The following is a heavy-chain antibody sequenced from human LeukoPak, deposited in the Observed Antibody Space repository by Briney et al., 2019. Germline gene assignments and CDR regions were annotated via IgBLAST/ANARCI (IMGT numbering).Heavy chain of an antibody. CDR2: INPSGGST. CDR3: ARAPNHIVVVTAFYYYGMDV. Sequence: ASVKVSCKASGYTFTSYYMHWVRQAPGQGLEWMGIINPSGGSTSYAQKFQGRVTMTRDTSTSTVYMELSSLRSEDTAVYYCARAPNHIVVVTAFYYYGMDVWDQGPAVTVTS. J-gene: IGHJ6*02. D-gene: IGHD2-21*02. V-gene: IGHV1-46*01. CDR1: GYTFTSYY.